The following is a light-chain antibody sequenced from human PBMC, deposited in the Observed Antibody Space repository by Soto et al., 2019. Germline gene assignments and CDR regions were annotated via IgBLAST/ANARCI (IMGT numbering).Light chain of an antibody. CDR1: QSISSW. CDR2: DAS. J-gene: IGKJ2*01. CDR3: QQSYTMPYT. Sequence: DIQMTQSPSTLSASVGDRVTITCRASQSISSWLAWYQQKPGKAPKLLIYDASNLESGVPSRFSGSGSGTEFTLTISSLQPEDFATFYCQQSYTMPYTFGQGTKLEIK. V-gene: IGKV1-5*01.